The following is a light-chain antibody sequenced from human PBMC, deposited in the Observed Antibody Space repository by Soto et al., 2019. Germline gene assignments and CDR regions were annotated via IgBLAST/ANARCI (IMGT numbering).Light chain of an antibody. CDR1: RSVNNF. V-gene: IGKV3-11*01. CDR3: QHYNSYSEA. Sequence: EIVLTQSPVTLSLSPVERATLSCMATRSVNNFVAWYQQKPGQAPRLLIHDASSRATGIPDRFSGSGSGTEFTLTISSLQPDDLATYYCQHYNSYSEAFGQGTKVDIK. CDR2: DAS. J-gene: IGKJ1*01.